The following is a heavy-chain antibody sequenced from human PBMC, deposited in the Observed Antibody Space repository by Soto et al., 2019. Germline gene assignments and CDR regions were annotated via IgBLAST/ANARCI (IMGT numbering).Heavy chain of an antibody. D-gene: IGHD4-17*01. CDR2: IRSQIDGGTT. V-gene: IGHV3-15*01. Sequence: EVELVESGGVLVKPGGSLRLSCAASGFAFTNAWMTWVRQAPGKALEWVGRIRSQIDGGTTDYAAPVKGRFTISRDDSKNTLYQQMNSLKTEDTAVYYCTTVAYGEYVSDYWGQGTLVTVSS. CDR1: GFAFTNAW. J-gene: IGHJ4*02. CDR3: TTVAYGEYVSDY.